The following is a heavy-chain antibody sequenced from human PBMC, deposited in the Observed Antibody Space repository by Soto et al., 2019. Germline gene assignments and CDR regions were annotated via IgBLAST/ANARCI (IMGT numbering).Heavy chain of an antibody. V-gene: IGHV3-7*03. J-gene: IGHJ1*01. CDR1: GFTFSRYW. CDR3: AKCGYDSSGRSLRYYQH. CDR2: IKQDQGEK. Sequence: PGGSLRLSCAASGFTFSRYWMSWVRQAPGKGLEWVANIKQDQGEKEYVDSVKGRFTISRDNAKNTLYLQMNSLRAEDTAVYYCAKCGYDSSGRSLRYYQHCRQRSLGTVSS. D-gene: IGHD3-22*01.